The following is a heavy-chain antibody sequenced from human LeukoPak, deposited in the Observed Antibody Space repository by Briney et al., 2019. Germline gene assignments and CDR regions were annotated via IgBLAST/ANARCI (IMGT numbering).Heavy chain of an antibody. Sequence: SETLSLTCTVSGGSISIYYWSWIRQPAGKGLEWIGRIYTSGSTNYNPSLKSRVTMSVDTSKNQFSLKLSSVTAADTAVYYCARDPGIAAPRDAFDIWGQGTMVTVSS. CDR2: IYTSGST. CDR1: GGSISIYY. D-gene: IGHD6-13*01. V-gene: IGHV4-4*07. J-gene: IGHJ3*02. CDR3: ARDPGIAAPRDAFDI.